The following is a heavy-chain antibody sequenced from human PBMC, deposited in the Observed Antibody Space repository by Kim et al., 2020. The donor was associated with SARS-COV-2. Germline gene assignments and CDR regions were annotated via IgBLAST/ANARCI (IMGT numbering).Heavy chain of an antibody. CDR2: IWYDGSNK. CDR1: GFTFSSYG. CDR3: ARAHPGGYYDSSGYYPKGPITYGMDV. Sequence: GGSLRLSCAASGFTFSSYGMHWVRQAPGKGLEWVAVIWYDGSNKYYADSVKGRFTISRDNSKNTLYLQMNSLRAEDTAVYYCARAHPGGYYDSSGYYPKGPITYGMDVWGQGTTVTVSS. J-gene: IGHJ6*02. V-gene: IGHV3-33*01. D-gene: IGHD3-22*01.